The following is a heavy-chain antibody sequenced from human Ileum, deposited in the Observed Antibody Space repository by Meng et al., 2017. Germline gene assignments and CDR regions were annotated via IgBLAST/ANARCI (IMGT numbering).Heavy chain of an antibody. CDR3: ATGFMNGYSY. V-gene: IGHV3-15*01. D-gene: IGHD2-15*01. Sequence: GGSLRLSCAASGFTFSRPWMSWVRQVPGKGLEWIGRIRSKSDGGTIDYSAPVEGRFIISRDDSKEMLYLEMNSLKTEDSAPYYCATGFMNGYSYWGQGTGVTVSS. CDR1: GFTFSRPW. J-gene: IGHJ4*02. CDR2: IRSKSDGGTI.